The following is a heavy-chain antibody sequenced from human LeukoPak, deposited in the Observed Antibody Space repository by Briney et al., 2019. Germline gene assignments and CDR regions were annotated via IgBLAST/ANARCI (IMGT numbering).Heavy chain of an antibody. J-gene: IGHJ4*02. V-gene: IGHV1-69*04. CDR3: ARVSGPSSGPSRFDY. Sequence: SVKVSCKVYGYSLSDCPMHWVRQAPGQGLEWMGRIIPILGIANYAQKFQGRVTITADKSTSTAYMELSSLRSEDTAVYYCARVSGPSSGPSRFDYWGQGTLVTVSS. CDR2: IIPILGIA. CDR1: GYSLSDCP. D-gene: IGHD6-19*01.